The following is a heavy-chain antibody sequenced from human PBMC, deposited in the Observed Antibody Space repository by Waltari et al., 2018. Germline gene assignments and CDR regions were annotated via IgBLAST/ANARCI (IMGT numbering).Heavy chain of an antibody. CDR1: GFTFSNAW. CDR2: IKSKTDGGTT. CDR3: STLALDSSGYYYYYYYYGMDV. J-gene: IGHJ6*02. D-gene: IGHD3-22*01. V-gene: IGHV3-15*01. Sequence: EVQLVESGGGLVKPGGSLRLSCAASGFTFSNAWMSWVRQAPGKGLEWVGRIKSKTDGGTTNYAAPVKGRFTISRDDSKNTLYLQMNSLKTDDTAVYYCSTLALDSSGYYYYYYYYGMDVWGQGTTVTVSS.